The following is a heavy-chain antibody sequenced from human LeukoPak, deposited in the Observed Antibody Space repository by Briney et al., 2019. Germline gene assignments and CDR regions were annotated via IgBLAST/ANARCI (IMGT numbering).Heavy chain of an antibody. D-gene: IGHD3-10*01. CDR2: ISSGTSYI. CDR3: ARAGNYYGRHTNWFDP. V-gene: IGHV3-21*01. J-gene: IGHJ5*02. CDR1: GFTFNTYS. Sequence: GGSLRLSCAASGFTFNTYSMSWVRQAPGKGLEWVSSISSGTSYIYYADSVKGRFTISRDNAKNPLYLQMNSLRAEDTAVYYCARAGNYYGRHTNWFDPWGQGTLVTVSS.